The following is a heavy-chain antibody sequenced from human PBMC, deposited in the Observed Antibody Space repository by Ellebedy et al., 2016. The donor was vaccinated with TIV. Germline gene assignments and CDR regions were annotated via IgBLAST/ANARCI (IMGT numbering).Heavy chain of an antibody. CDR3: ARGEDILYFDS. D-gene: IGHD3-9*01. J-gene: IGHJ4*02. CDR1: GASISRSGYF. Sequence: MPSETLSLTCTVSGASISRSGYFCAWIRQPPGEGLEWIGSVHYLGGTYYNPSLKSRLTISEDMSKNHFSLSLSAVTAADTAIYYCARGEDILYFDSWGQGTLVTVSS. CDR2: VHYLGGT. V-gene: IGHV4-39*07.